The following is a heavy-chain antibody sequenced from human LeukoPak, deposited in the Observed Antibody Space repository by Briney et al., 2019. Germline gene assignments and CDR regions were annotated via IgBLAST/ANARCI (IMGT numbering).Heavy chain of an antibody. CDR3: ARQIWFGESRPFDY. CDR2: IYTSGST. CDR1: GGSFSGYY. Sequence: PSETLSLTCAVYGGSFSGYYWSWLRQPAGKGLEWIGRIYTSGSTNYNPSLTSRVTISVDTSKNQFSLKLSSVTAADTAVYYCARQIWFGESRPFDYWGQGTLVTVSS. D-gene: IGHD3-10*01. V-gene: IGHV4-59*10. J-gene: IGHJ4*02.